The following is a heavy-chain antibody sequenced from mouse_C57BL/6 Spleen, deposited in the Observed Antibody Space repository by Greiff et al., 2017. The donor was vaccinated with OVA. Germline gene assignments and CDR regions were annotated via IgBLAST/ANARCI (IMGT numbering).Heavy chain of an antibody. CDR2: IDPSDSYT. D-gene: IGHD4-1*01. V-gene: IGHV1-69*01. J-gene: IGHJ3*01. CDR1: GYTFTSYW. Sequence: VQLQQSGAELVMPGASVKLSCKASGYTFTSYWMHWVKQRPGQGLEWIGEIDPSDSYTNYNQKFKGKSTLTVDKSSSTAYMQLSSLTSEDSAVYYCAVLGREAYWGQGTLVTVSA. CDR3: AVLGREAY.